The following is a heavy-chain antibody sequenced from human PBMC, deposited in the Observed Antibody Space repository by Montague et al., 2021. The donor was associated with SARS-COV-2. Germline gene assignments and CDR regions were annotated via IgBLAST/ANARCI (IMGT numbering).Heavy chain of an antibody. J-gene: IGHJ4*02. CDR3: ARGLMSGSYYLELDY. CDR2: INHTGST. Sequence: SETLSLTCAVYGGSFSNKYWTWIRQPPGKGLEWIGEINHTGSTNXKPSLKRRVTISVDTSKNQFSLKVSSVTAADTAVYYCARGLMSGSYYLELDYWGQGTLVTVSS. CDR1: GGSFSNKY. D-gene: IGHD1-26*01. V-gene: IGHV4-34*01.